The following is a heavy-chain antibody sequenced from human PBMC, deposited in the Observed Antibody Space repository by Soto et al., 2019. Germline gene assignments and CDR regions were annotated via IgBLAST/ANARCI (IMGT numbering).Heavy chain of an antibody. Sequence: SETLSLTCTVSGGSIGNYYWSWIRQPPGKGLEWIGYIHYTGSTSYHPSLESRVTILVDTSKNQLSLSLTSVTAADTAVYYCAREYSSFEYWGQGTQVTVSS. CDR3: AREYSSFEY. D-gene: IGHD6-19*01. CDR2: IHYTGST. J-gene: IGHJ4*02. V-gene: IGHV4-59*01. CDR1: GGSIGNYY.